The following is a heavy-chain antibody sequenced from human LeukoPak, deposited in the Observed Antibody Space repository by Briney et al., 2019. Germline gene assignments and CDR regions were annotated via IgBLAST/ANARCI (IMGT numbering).Heavy chain of an antibody. CDR1: GFTFSSYA. V-gene: IGHV3-23*01. J-gene: IGHJ4*02. CDR3: AKGRTYYDILTGQIDY. D-gene: IGHD3-9*01. CDR2: ISGSGGST. Sequence: GGSLRLSCAASGFTFSSYAMSWVRQAPGKGLEWVSAISGSGGSTYYADSVKGRFTISRDNSKNTLYLQMNSLRAEDTAVYYCAKGRTYYDILTGQIDYWGQGTLVTVSS.